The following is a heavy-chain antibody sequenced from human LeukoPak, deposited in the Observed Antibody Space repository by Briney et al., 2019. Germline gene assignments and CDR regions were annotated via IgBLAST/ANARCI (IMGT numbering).Heavy chain of an antibody. V-gene: IGHV3-43*01. D-gene: IGHD6-25*01. CDR1: GFTFDDYV. Sequence: PGGSLRLSCAASGFTFDDYVMPWVRQVPGKGLEWVSLISKNGGRTHYADSVKGRFTISRDHRKNPRDLQMNSLRTEDAALYDCAKDKPPADFVYYYGLDVWGRETTDTVSS. CDR2: ISKNGGRT. J-gene: IGHJ6*02. CDR3: AKDKPPADFVYYYGLDV.